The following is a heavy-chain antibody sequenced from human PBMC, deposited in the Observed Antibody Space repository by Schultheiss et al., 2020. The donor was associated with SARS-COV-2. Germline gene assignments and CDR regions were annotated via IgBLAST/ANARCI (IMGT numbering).Heavy chain of an antibody. CDR3: ARGAASAADY. J-gene: IGHJ4*02. V-gene: IGHV3-30-3*01. Sequence: GGSLRLSCAASGFTFSSYAMHWVRQAPGKGLEWVSVISYDGSNKYYADSVKGRFTLSRDISKSTLFLQMNSLRHEDTAVYYCARGAASAADYWGQGTLVTVSS. CDR2: ISYDGSNK. D-gene: IGHD6-13*01. CDR1: GFTFSSYA.